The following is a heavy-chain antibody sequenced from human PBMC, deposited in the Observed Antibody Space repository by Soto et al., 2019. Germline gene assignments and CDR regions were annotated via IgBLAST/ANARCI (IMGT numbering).Heavy chain of an antibody. CDR3: THTIGLDAFDI. J-gene: IGHJ3*02. CDR1: GFSLSTTGVG. V-gene: IGHV2-5*02. CDR2: IYWDDDK. Sequence: QITLKESGPTLVKPTQTLTLTCTFSGFSLSTTGVGVGWIRQPPGKALEWLALIYWDDDKRYRPSLKSRLTITKHPSKDQVVLTMTNMDPVDTATYYCTHTIGLDAFDIWGQGTMVTVSS. D-gene: IGHD3-16*01.